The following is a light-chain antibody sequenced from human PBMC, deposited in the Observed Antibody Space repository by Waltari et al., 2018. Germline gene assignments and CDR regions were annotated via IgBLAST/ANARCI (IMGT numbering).Light chain of an antibody. CDR2: DVT. J-gene: IGLJ3*02. Sequence: QSALTQPRSVSGSPGQSVTISCAGTGSDVSDFNSVSWYQQHPVKAPKLVIFDVTKRPSGVPDRFSGSKSGTSASLTVFGLQAEDEADYYCCSYAGIWVFGGGTKLTVL. V-gene: IGLV2-11*01. CDR3: CSYAGIWV. CDR1: GSDVSDFNS.